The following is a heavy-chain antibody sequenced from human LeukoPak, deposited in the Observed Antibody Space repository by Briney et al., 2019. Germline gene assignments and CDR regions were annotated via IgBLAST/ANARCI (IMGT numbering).Heavy chain of an antibody. V-gene: IGHV4-34*01. Sequence: KPSETLSLTCAVYGGSFSGYYWSWIRQPPGKGLEWIGEINHSGSTNYNPSLKSRVTISVDTSKNQFSLKLSSVTAADTAVYYCARGLSRYRGAFDIWGQGTMVTVSS. CDR1: GGSFSGYY. J-gene: IGHJ3*02. D-gene: IGHD3-16*02. CDR3: ARGLSRYRGAFDI. CDR2: INHSGST.